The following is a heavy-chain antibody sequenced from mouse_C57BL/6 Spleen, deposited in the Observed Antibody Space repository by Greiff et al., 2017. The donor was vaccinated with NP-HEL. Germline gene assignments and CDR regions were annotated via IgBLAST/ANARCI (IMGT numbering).Heavy chain of an antibody. Sequence: EVQLKQSGPELVKPGASVKMSCKASGYTFTDYNMHWVKQSHGKSLEWIGYINPNNGGTSYNQKFKGKATLTVNKSSSTAYMELRSLTSEDSAVYCCARFGLLWYFDVWGTGTTVTVSS. CDR2: INPNNGGT. CDR1: GYTFTDYN. J-gene: IGHJ1*03. CDR3: ARFGLLWYFDV. D-gene: IGHD2-3*01. V-gene: IGHV1-22*01.